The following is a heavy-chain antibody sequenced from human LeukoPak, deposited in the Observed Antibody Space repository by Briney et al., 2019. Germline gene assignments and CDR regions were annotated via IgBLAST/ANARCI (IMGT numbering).Heavy chain of an antibody. CDR1: GGSFSGYY. Sequence: PSETLSLTCAVCGGSFSGYYWSWIRQPPGKGLEWIGEINHSGSTNYNPSLKSRVTISVDRSKNQFSLTLSSVTAADTAVYYCARCKGDYWGQGTLVTVSS. CDR2: INHSGST. CDR3: ARCKGDY. V-gene: IGHV4-34*01. J-gene: IGHJ4*02.